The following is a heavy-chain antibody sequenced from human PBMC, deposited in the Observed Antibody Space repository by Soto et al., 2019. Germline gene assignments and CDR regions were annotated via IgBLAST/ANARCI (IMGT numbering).Heavy chain of an antibody. CDR2: ISSSSSTI. D-gene: IGHD6-13*01. CDR1: GFTFSSYS. Sequence: EVQLVESGGGLVQPGGSLRLSCAASGFTFSSYSMNWVRQAPGKGLEWVSYISSSSSTIYYADSVKGRFTISRDNAKNSLYLQMNSLRDEDTAVYYCARDSSSWSTRSEYFQHWGQGTLVTVSS. J-gene: IGHJ1*01. CDR3: ARDSSSWSTRSEYFQH. V-gene: IGHV3-48*02.